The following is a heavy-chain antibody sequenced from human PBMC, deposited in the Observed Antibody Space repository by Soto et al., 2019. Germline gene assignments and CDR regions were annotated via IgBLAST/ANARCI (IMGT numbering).Heavy chain of an antibody. CDR3: ANGNYGVYY. CDR1: GLTFSSYG. CDR2: ISYDGSNN. V-gene: IGHV3-30*18. Sequence: QVQLVESGGGVVQPGRSLRLSCAASGLTFSSYGMHWGRQAPGKGLEGGAVISYDGSNNYYADSVKGRFTISRDNSKNTLYLQMNSLRAEDTAVYYCANGNYGVYYWGQGTLVTVSS. D-gene: IGHD4-4*01. J-gene: IGHJ4*02.